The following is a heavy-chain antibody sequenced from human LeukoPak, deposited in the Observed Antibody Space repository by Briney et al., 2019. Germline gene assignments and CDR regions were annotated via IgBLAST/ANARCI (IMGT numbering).Heavy chain of an antibody. Sequence: SETLSLTCTVSGGSASSGSYYWSWIRQPPGKGLEWIGYIYYSGSTNYNPSLKSRVTISVDTSKNQFSLKLSSVTAADTAVYYCARAPYSYGWDWGQGTLVTVSS. V-gene: IGHV4-61*01. CDR1: GGSASSGSYY. CDR3: ARAPYSYGWD. J-gene: IGHJ4*02. D-gene: IGHD5-18*01. CDR2: IYYSGST.